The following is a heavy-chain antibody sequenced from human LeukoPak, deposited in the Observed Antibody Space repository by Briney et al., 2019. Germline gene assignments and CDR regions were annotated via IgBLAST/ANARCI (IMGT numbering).Heavy chain of an antibody. CDR1: GLTFSSYA. D-gene: IGHD2-15*01. CDR3: AKDFLQDIVVVVAASDAFDI. J-gene: IGHJ3*02. V-gene: IGHV3-23*01. Sequence: GGSLRLSCAASGLTFSSYAMMWLRQAPGKGLEWVSAISGSGGSTYYADSVKGRFTISRDNSKNTLYLQMNSLRAEDTAVYYCAKDFLQDIVVVVAASDAFDIWGQGTMVTVSS. CDR2: ISGSGGST.